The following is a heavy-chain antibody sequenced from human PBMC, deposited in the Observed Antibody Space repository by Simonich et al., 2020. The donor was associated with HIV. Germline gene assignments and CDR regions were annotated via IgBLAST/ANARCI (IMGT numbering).Heavy chain of an antibody. V-gene: IGHV1-2*06. Sequence: QVQLVQSGAEVKKPGASVKVSCKTSGYTFTDYYMHWVRQAPGQGLEWMGRINPDSGGTNYVQKFQGRVTMSRDTSISTAYMDLSRLKSDYTAVYYCARAAQSRGGVNRWYFDLWGRGTLVTVSS. J-gene: IGHJ2*01. CDR1: GYTFTDYY. D-gene: IGHD3-10*01. CDR3: ARAAQSRGGVNRWYFDL. CDR2: INPDSGGT.